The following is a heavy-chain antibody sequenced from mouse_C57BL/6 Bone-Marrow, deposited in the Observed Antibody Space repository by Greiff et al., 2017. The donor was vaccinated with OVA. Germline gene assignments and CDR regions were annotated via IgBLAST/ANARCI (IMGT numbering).Heavy chain of an antibody. J-gene: IGHJ2*01. CDR1: GYTFTSYW. V-gene: IGHV1-61*01. CDR2: IYPSDSET. CDR3: ARRYYSGSSYYFDY. Sequence: QVQLQQPGAELVRPGSSVKLSCKASGYTFTSYWMDWVKQRPGQGLEWIGNIYPSDSETHYNQKFKDKATLTVDKSSSTAYMQLSSLTSEDSAVYYCARRYYSGSSYYFDYWGQGTTLTVSS. D-gene: IGHD1-1*01.